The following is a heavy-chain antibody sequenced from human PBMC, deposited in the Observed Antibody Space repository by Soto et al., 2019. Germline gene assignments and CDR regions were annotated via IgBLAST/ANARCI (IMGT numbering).Heavy chain of an antibody. D-gene: IGHD3-10*01. CDR2: INNDGITI. CDR3: ARATTGNWFDP. V-gene: IGHV3-74*01. Sequence: GGSLRLSCAASGFTFSNYWMHWVRQAAGKGLVWVSRINNDGITINYADSVKGRFTISRDNAKKTLYLQMNSLRAEDTAVYYCARATTGNWFDPWGQGALVTVSS. J-gene: IGHJ5*02. CDR1: GFTFSNYW.